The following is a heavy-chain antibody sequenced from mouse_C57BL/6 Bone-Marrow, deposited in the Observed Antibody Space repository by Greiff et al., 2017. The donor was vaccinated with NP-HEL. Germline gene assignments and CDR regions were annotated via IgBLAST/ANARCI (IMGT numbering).Heavy chain of an antibody. Sequence: VQLKESGAELVRPGASVTLSCKASGYTFTDYEMHWVKQTPVHGLEWIGAIDPETGGTAYNQKFKGKAILTADKSSSTAYMELRSLTSEDSAVYYCTRVYDGYYGNWYFDVWGTGTTVTVSS. CDR2: IDPETGGT. J-gene: IGHJ1*03. CDR1: GYTFTDYE. D-gene: IGHD2-3*01. V-gene: IGHV1-15*01. CDR3: TRVYDGYYGNWYFDV.